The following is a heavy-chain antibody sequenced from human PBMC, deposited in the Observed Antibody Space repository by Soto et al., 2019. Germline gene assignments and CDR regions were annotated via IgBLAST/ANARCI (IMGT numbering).Heavy chain of an antibody. CDR2: ISAYNGNT. D-gene: IGHD2-15*01. V-gene: IGHV1-18*01. CDR3: AGGPTYCSGGSCPSVY. J-gene: IGHJ4*02. CDR1: GYTFTSYG. Sequence: QVQLVQSGAEVKKPGASVKVSCKASGYTFTSYGISWVRQAPGQGLEWMGWISAYNGNTNYAQKLQGRGTMTTDKSTNTAYTVLRSSRSDDTAVYYCAGGPTYCSGGSCPSVYWGQGTLVTVSS.